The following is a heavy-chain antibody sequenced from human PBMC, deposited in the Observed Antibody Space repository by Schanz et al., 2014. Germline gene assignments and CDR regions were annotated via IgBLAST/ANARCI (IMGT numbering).Heavy chain of an antibody. CDR2: MNQDGSVK. J-gene: IGHJ4*02. V-gene: IGHV3-7*01. Sequence: VQLVESGGGVVQPGGSLRLSCAASGFTFSFSGMQWVRQAPGKGLEWVANMNQDGSVKNYVDSVKGRFTISRDNAKNSLYLQMNSLRAEDTAVYYCVRDTDYHFDYWGQGTLVTVSS. CDR1: GFTFSFSG. D-gene: IGHD4-17*01. CDR3: VRDTDYHFDY.